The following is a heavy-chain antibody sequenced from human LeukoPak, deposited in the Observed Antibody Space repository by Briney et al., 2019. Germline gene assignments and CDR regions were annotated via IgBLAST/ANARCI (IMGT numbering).Heavy chain of an antibody. Sequence: GGALRLSCAAPGFTFSSYAMSWVRQAPEKGLEWVSTISGSGGGTYYADSVKGRFTLSRDDFQNTLYLHKKSLREKDTAVYYIVKDLGRYRNNCFDYWGQGTLVTVSS. V-gene: IGHV3-23*01. CDR1: GFTFSSYA. CDR2: ISGSGGGT. J-gene: IGHJ4*02. D-gene: IGHD1-1*01. CDR3: VKDLGRYRNNCFDY.